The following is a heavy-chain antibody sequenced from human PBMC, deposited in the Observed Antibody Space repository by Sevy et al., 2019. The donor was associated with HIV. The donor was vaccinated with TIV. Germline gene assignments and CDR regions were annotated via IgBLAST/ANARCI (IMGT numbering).Heavy chain of an antibody. CDR1: GDSIRNFY. V-gene: IGHV4-59*01. D-gene: IGHD1-26*01. CDR3: PRASPEHYYGMDV. J-gene: IGHJ6*02. CDR2: SYYSGST. Sequence: SETLSLTCSVSGDSIRNFYRSWIRQPPGKGLEWIGYSYYSGSTNYNPSLKSRVTISVDTSKNQFSLKLRSVTAADTAVYYCPRASPEHYYGMDVWGQGTTVTVSS.